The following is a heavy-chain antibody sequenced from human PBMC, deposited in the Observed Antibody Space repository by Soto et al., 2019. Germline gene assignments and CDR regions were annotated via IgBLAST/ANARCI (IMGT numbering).Heavy chain of an antibody. CDR3: ARDRGTSFPMAAEPR. D-gene: IGHD6-13*01. V-gene: IGHV1-18*01. J-gene: IGHJ4*02. CDR2: ISAYNGNT. CDR1: GYTFTSYG. Sequence: ASVKVSFKASGYTFTSYGISWVRQAPGQGLEWMGWISAYNGNTNYAQKLQGRVTMTTDTSTSTAYMELRSLRSDDTAVYYCARDRGTSFPMAAEPRWGQGTLVTGSS.